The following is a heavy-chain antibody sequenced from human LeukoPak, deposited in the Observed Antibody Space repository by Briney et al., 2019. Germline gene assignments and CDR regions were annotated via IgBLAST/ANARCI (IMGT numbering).Heavy chain of an antibody. J-gene: IGHJ6*02. Sequence: SQTLSLTCTVSGGSISSGGYYWSWIRQHPGKGLEWIGYIYYSGSTYYNPSLKSRVAISVDTSKNQFSLKLSSVTAADTAVYYCASGMYYDSSGYGPYYYYYGMDVWGQGTTVTVSS. D-gene: IGHD3-22*01. V-gene: IGHV4-31*03. CDR1: GGSISSGGYY. CDR3: ASGMYYDSSGYGPYYYYYGMDV. CDR2: IYYSGST.